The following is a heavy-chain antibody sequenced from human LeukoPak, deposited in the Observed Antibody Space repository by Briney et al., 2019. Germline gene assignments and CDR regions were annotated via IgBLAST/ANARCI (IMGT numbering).Heavy chain of an antibody. CDR3: ARPGGYFDTVGAFDI. J-gene: IGHJ3*02. Sequence: GESLRISCKGSGYSFTSYWISWVRQMPGKGLERMGRIDPSDSYTNYSPSFQGHVTISADKSISTAYLQWSSLKASDTAMYYCARPGGYFDTVGAFDIWGQGTMVTVSS. CDR2: IDPSDSYT. D-gene: IGHD3-22*01. V-gene: IGHV5-10-1*01. CDR1: GYSFTSYW.